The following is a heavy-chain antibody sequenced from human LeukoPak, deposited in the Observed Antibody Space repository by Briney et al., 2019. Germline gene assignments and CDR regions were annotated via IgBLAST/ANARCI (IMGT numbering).Heavy chain of an antibody. Sequence: GGSLRLSCAASGFTFSSYSMNWVRQAPGKGLEWVSYISSSSSTIYYADSVKGRFTISRDNAKNSVFLQMNSLRPEDTALYYCADAGGAYWGQGTLVTVSS. V-gene: IGHV3-48*04. CDR1: GFTFSSYS. CDR2: ISSSSSTI. D-gene: IGHD1-14*01. J-gene: IGHJ4*02. CDR3: ADAGGAY.